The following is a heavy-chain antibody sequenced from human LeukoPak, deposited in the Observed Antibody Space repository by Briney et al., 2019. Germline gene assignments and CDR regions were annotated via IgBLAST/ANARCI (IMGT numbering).Heavy chain of an antibody. D-gene: IGHD6-19*01. V-gene: IGHV1-69*04. CDR2: IIPILGIA. CDR3: ATSTPIAVAVSEFDP. Sequence: SVKVSCKASGGTFSSYAISWVRQAPGQGLEWMGRIIPILGIANYAQKFQGRVTITADKSTSTAYMELSSLRSEDTAVYYCATSTPIAVAVSEFDPWGQGTLVTVSS. J-gene: IGHJ5*02. CDR1: GGTFSSYA.